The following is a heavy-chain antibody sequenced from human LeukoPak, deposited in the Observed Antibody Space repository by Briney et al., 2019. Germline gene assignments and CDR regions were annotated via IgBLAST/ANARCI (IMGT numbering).Heavy chain of an antibody. D-gene: IGHD3-10*01. V-gene: IGHV3-48*02. J-gene: IGHJ4*02. CDR1: GFTFSSYS. CDR2: ISSSSSTI. Sequence: GGSLRLSCAASGFTFSSYSMNWVRQAPGKGLEWVSYISSSSSTIYYADSVKGRFTISRDNAKNSLYLQMNSLRDEDTAVYYCARDSYGSGNYYSAIDYWGQGSLVTVSS. CDR3: ARDSYGSGNYYSAIDY.